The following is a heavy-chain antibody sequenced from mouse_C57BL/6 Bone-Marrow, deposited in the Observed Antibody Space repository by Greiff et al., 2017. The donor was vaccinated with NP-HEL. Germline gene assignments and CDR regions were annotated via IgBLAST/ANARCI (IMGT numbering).Heavy chain of an antibody. D-gene: IGHD1-1*01. CDR2: IDPSDSYT. Sequence: QVQLQQPGAELVMPGASVKLSCKASGYTFTSYWMHWVKQRPGQGLEWIGEIDPSDSYTNYNQKFKGKSTLTVDKSSSTAYMQLSSLTSEDSAVYYWTTYYYGSPWYFDVWGTGTTVTVSS. CDR3: TTYYYGSPWYFDV. CDR1: GYTFTSYW. J-gene: IGHJ1*03. V-gene: IGHV1-69*01.